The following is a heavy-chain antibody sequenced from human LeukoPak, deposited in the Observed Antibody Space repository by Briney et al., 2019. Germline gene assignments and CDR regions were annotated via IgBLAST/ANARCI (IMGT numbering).Heavy chain of an antibody. D-gene: IGHD6-13*01. V-gene: IGHV4-34*01. Sequence: SETLSLTCAVYGGSFSGYYWSWIRQPPGKGLEWIGEINHSGSTNYNPSLKSRVTISVDTSKNQFSLKLSSVTAADTAVYYCARRPPKKSSSRHNWFDPWGQGTLVTVSS. CDR2: INHSGST. CDR1: GGSFSGYY. J-gene: IGHJ5*02. CDR3: ARRPPKKSSSRHNWFDP.